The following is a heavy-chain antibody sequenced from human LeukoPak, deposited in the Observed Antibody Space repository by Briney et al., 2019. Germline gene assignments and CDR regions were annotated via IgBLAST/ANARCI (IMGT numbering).Heavy chain of an antibody. J-gene: IGHJ5*02. CDR1: GYTFTSYG. Sequence: GASVKVSCKASGYTFTSYGISWVRQAPGQGLEWMGWISAYNGNTNYAQKLQGRVTMTTDTSTSTAYMELRSLRSDDTAVYYCARVSISTIPSGFDPWGQGTLVTVSS. D-gene: IGHD3-3*02. CDR3: ARVSISTIPSGFDP. CDR2: ISAYNGNT. V-gene: IGHV1-18*01.